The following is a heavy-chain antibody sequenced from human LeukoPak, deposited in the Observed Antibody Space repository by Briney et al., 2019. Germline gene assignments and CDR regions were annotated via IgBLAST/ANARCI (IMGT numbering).Heavy chain of an antibody. J-gene: IGHJ5*02. V-gene: IGHV3-11*04. CDR3: ARDISGQYYDFWSGSWFDP. Sequence: GSLRLSCAASGFTFSDYYMSWIRQAPGKGLEWVSYISSSGSTIYYADSVKGRFTISRDNAKDSLYLQMNSLRAEDAAVYYCARDISGQYYDFWSGSWFDPWGQGTLVTVSS. CDR1: GFTFSDYY. CDR2: ISSSGSTI. D-gene: IGHD3-3*01.